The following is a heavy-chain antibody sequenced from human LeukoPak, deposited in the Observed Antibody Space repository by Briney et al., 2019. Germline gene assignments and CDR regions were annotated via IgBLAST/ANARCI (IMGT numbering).Heavy chain of an antibody. D-gene: IGHD6-13*01. Sequence: SETLSLTCTVSGGSISSNDYYWDWIRQPPGMGLEYIGSIYYSGSTYYNPSLKSRVTISVDTSKNQFSLKLSSVTAADTAVYYCGRGYSTPYYYMDVWGKGTTVTVSS. V-gene: IGHV4-39*01. CDR2: IYYSGST. J-gene: IGHJ6*03. CDR3: GRGYSTPYYYMDV. CDR1: GGSISSNDYY.